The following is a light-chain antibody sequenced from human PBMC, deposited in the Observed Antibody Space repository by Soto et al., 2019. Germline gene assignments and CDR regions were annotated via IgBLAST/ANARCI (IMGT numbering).Light chain of an antibody. J-gene: IGKJ4*01. CDR1: QSVSSN. CDR3: QQYGSSPLT. CDR2: GAS. V-gene: IGKV3-20*01. Sequence: EIVMTQSPATLSVSPGERATLSCRASQSVSSNLAWFQQKPGQAPRLLIYGASIRATDIPDRFSGSGSGTDFTLTISRLEPEDFAVYYCQQYGSSPLTFGGGTKVDIK.